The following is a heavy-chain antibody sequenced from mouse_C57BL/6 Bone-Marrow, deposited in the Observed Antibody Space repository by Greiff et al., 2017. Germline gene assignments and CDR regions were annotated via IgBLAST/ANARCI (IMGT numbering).Heavy chain of an antibody. D-gene: IGHD2-3*01. Sequence: QVQLKQSGAELVKPGASVKLSCKASGYTFTSYWMHWVKQRPGQGLEWIGMIHPNSGSTNYNEKFKSKATLTVDKSSSTAYMQLSRLTSEDSAVYVCARERGFGLLPFYYAMDYWGKGTSVTVSS. CDR3: ARERGFGLLPFYYAMDY. V-gene: IGHV1-64*01. CDR1: GYTFTSYW. J-gene: IGHJ4*01. CDR2: IHPNSGST.